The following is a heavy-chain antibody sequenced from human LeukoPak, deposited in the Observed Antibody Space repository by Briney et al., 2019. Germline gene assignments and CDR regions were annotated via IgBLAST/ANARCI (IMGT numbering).Heavy chain of an antibody. CDR3: AREGRSYSSSN. CDR2: IYSGGST. J-gene: IGHJ4*02. CDR1: GFTFSSNY. V-gene: IGHV3-53*04. Sequence: GGSLRLSCAASGFTFSSNYMSWVRQAPGKGLEWVSVIYSGGSTYYADSVKGRFTISRHNSKNTLYLQMNSLRAEDTAVYYCAREGRSYSSSNWGQGTLVTVSS. D-gene: IGHD6-6*01.